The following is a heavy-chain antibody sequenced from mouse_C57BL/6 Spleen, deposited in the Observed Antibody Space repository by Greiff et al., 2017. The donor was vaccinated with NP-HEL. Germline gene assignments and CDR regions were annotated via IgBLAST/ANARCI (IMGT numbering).Heavy chain of an antibody. J-gene: IGHJ4*01. V-gene: IGHV5-17*01. CDR1: GFTFSDYG. Sequence: EVQVVESGGGLVKPGGSLKLSCAASGFTFSDYGMHWVRQAPEKGLEWVAYISSGSSTIYYADTVKGRFTISRDNAKNTLCLQMTSLRSEDTAMYYCARPEWLRRRTYAMDYWGQGTSVTVSS. CDR2: ISSGSSTI. D-gene: IGHD2-2*01. CDR3: ARPEWLRRRTYAMDY.